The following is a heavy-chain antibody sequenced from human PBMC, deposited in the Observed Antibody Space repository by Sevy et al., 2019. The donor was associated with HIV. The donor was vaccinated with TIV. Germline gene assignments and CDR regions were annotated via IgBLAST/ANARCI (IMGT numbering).Heavy chain of an antibody. V-gene: IGHV3-30*18. D-gene: IGHD3-22*01. Sequence: GGSLRLSCAASGFTFSSYGMHWVRQAPGKGLEWVTFISYDGSNKYYADSVKGRFTISRDSSKNTVHLQINSLRTEDTAVYYCAKDMDYRDSSGFPLTFDYWGQGTLVTVSS. CDR2: ISYDGSNK. CDR1: GFTFSSYG. CDR3: AKDMDYRDSSGFPLTFDY. J-gene: IGHJ4*02.